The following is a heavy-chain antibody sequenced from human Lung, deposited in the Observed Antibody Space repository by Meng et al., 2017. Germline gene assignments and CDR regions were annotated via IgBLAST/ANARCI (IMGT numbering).Heavy chain of an antibody. CDR3: ARGPTTMAHDFDY. V-gene: IGHV4-34*01. CDR2: FNHSGRT. J-gene: IGHJ4*02. CDR1: GASISDYY. D-gene: IGHD4-11*01. Sequence: WVVGLLKPSNTLCLPCVVSGASISDYYWSCLRQPPGKELECIGEFNHSGRTNYNPSLESRATISVDTSQNNLSLKLSSVIAADSAVYYCARGPTTMAHDFDYWGQGTLVTVSS.